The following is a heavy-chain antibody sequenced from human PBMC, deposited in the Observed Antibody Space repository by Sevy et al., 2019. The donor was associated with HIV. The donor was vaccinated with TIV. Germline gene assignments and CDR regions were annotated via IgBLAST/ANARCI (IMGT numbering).Heavy chain of an antibody. CDR1: GFTFSSYS. D-gene: IGHD3-10*01. V-gene: IGHV3-48*01. CDR2: ISSSSSTI. J-gene: IGHJ6*02. CDR3: ATDPYYYGAGSYSNGMDV. Sequence: GGSLRLSCAASGFTFSSYSMNWVRQAPGKGLEWVSYISSSSSTIYYADSVKGRFTISRDNAKNSLYLQMNSLRAEDRAVYYCATDPYYYGAGSYSNGMDVWGQGTTVTVSS.